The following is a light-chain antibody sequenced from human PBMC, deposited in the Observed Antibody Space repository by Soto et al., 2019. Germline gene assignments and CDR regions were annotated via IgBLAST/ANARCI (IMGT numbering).Light chain of an antibody. CDR3: SSYTSSGTSVV. Sequence: QSVLTQPASVSGSPGQSITISCTGTSSDVGGYNYVSWYQHHPGKAPKLMIYDVSNRPSGVSDRFSGSKSGNTASLTISGLQAEDEADYYCSSYTSSGTSVVFGGGTKVTVL. J-gene: IGLJ2*01. V-gene: IGLV2-14*03. CDR2: DVS. CDR1: SSDVGGYNY.